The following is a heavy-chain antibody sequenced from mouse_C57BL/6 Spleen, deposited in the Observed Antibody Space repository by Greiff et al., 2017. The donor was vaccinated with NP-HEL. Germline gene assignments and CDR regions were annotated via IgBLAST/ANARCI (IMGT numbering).Heavy chain of an antibody. CDR3: ARDMITTSFDY. CDR2: ISDGGSYT. V-gene: IGHV5-4*01. J-gene: IGHJ2*01. Sequence: EVKLMESGGGLVKPGGSLKLSCAASGFTFSSYAMSWVRQTPEKRLEWVATISDGGSYTYYPDNVKGRFTISRDNAKNNLYLQMSHLKSEDTAMYYCARDMITTSFDYWSQGTTLTVSS. D-gene: IGHD2-4*01. CDR1: GFTFSSYA.